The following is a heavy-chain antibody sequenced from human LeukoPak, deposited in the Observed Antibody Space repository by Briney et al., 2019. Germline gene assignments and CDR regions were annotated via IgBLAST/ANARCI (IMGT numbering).Heavy chain of an antibody. V-gene: IGHV1-3*03. J-gene: IGHJ5*02. CDR1: TYSFTPYA. D-gene: IGHD3-10*01. CDR3: TRRGPPATNWFDP. CDR2: INAGNGHT. Sequence: WASVKVSCKTSTYSFTPYAMHWVRQAPGQRLEWMGWINAGNGHTRYSQEFQGRLTITKDTSANTVYMDLSSLRSEDVAVYYCTRRGPPATNWFDPWGQGTLVTVSS.